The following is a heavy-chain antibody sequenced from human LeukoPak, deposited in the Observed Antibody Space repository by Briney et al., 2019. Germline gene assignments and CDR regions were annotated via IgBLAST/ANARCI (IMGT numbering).Heavy chain of an antibody. CDR3: ARIRFGYSYGYTLDY. Sequence: SETLSLTCTVSGGSISSSGYYWSWIRQPPGKGLEWIGEINHSGSTNYNPSLKSRVTISVDTSKNQFSLKLSSVTAADTAVYYCARIRFGYSYGYTLDYWGQGTLVTVSS. CDR1: GGSISSSGYY. CDR2: INHSGST. V-gene: IGHV4-39*07. D-gene: IGHD5-18*01. J-gene: IGHJ4*02.